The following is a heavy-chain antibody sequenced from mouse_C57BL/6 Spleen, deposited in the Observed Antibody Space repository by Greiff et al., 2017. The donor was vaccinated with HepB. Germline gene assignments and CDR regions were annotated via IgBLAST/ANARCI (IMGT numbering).Heavy chain of an antibody. CDR3: ARHGLDYGTPFDY. CDR1: GFTFSSYG. CDR2: ISSGGSYT. Sequence: EVQRVESGGDLVKPGGSLKLSCAASGFTFSSYGMSWVRQTPDKRLEWVATISSGGSYTYYPDSVKGRFTISRDNAKNTLYLQMSSLKSEDTAMYYCARHGLDYGTPFDYWGQGTTLTVSS. J-gene: IGHJ2*01. V-gene: IGHV5-6*01. D-gene: IGHD1-1*01.